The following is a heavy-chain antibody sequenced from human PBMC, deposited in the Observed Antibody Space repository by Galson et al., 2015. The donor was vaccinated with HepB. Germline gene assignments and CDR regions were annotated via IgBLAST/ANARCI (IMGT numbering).Heavy chain of an antibody. D-gene: IGHD2-15*01. CDR3: ARGGIPLRGYCSGGSCYWVF. Sequence: SLRLSCAASGFTFSSYGIHWVRQAPGKGLEWVALISYDGSNKYYADSVKGRFTISRDNSKNTVYVEMNSLRAEDTAVYYCARGGIPLRGYCSGGSCYWVFWGQGTLVTVSS. CDR1: GFTFSSYG. V-gene: IGHV3-30*03. J-gene: IGHJ4*02. CDR2: ISYDGSNK.